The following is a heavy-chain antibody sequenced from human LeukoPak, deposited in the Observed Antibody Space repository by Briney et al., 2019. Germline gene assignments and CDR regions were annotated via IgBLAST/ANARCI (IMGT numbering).Heavy chain of an antibody. CDR2: IYFTGGT. CDR3: ARVYQSAEYYFDY. V-gene: IGHV4-59*01. Sequence: SGTLSLTCTVAGGSIDSYYWSWIRQPPGKGLEWIGYIYFTGGTGYPAPLKSRVTISLDTSKNQFSLKLTSVTAADTAVYYCARVYQSAEYYFDYWGQGNLVSVPS. D-gene: IGHD2-2*01. CDR1: GGSIDSYY. J-gene: IGHJ4*02.